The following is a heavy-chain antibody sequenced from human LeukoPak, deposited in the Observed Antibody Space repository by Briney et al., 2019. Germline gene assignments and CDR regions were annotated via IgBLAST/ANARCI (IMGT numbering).Heavy chain of an antibody. CDR3: ARRAGSIYYYYGMDV. V-gene: IGHV4-30-4*01. Sequence: SETLSLTCTVSGGSISSGDYYWSWIRQPPGKGLEWIGYIYYSGSTYYNPSLRSRVTISVDTPKNQFSLKLSSVTAADTAVYYCARRAGSIYYYYGMDVWGQGTTVTVSS. J-gene: IGHJ6*02. D-gene: IGHD1-1*01. CDR1: GGSISSGDYY. CDR2: IYYSGST.